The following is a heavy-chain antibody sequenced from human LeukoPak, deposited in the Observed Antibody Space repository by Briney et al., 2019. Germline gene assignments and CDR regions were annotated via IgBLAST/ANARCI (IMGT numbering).Heavy chain of an antibody. Sequence: PGGSLRLSCAASGFTFKSFGMHWVRQAPGKGLEWVAIIAYDGNYKHYADSVKGRFTMSRDNSKSTLSLQMNSLRPDDTAVYYCAKDLGSGLPPDGFDIWGLGTLVTVSS. CDR3: AKDLGSGLPPDGFDI. V-gene: IGHV3-30*18. CDR2: IAYDGNYK. CDR1: GFTFKSFG. J-gene: IGHJ3*02. D-gene: IGHD3-16*01.